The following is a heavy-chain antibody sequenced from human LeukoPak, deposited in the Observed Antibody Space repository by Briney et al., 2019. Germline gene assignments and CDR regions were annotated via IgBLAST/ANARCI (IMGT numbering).Heavy chain of an antibody. CDR2: ITSSGSTI. CDR3: ARQWQVAFDI. D-gene: IGHD6-19*01. J-gene: IGHJ3*02. CDR1: GFTFSDYY. V-gene: IGHV3-11*01. Sequence: KPGGSLRLSCAASGFTFSDYYMSWIRQAPEKGLEWVSYITSSGSTIYYADSMKGRFTISRDNAKNSLYLQMNSLRVEDTAVYYCARQWQVAFDIWGQGTMVTVSS.